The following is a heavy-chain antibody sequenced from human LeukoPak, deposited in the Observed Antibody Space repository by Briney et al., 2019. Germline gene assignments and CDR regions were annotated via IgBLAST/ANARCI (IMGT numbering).Heavy chain of an antibody. Sequence: SETLSLTCTVSRGSISSSSYYWGWIRQPPGKGLEWIGSIYYSGSTYYNPSLKSRVTISVDTSKNQFSLKLSSVTAADTAVYYCARGGDLLWFGELLTFDYWGQGTLVTVSS. J-gene: IGHJ4*02. CDR3: ARGGDLLWFGELLTFDY. CDR2: IYYSGST. CDR1: RGSISSSSYY. D-gene: IGHD3-10*01. V-gene: IGHV4-39*07.